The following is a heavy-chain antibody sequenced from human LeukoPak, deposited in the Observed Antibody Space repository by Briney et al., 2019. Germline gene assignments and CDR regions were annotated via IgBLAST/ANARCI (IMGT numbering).Heavy chain of an antibody. Sequence: PSETLSLTCTVSGGSISSSSYYWGWIRQPPGKGLEWIGSIYYSGSTYYNPSLKSRVTISVDRSKNQFSLKLSSVTAADTAVYYCARPLVGANNAFDIWGQGTMVTVSS. J-gene: IGHJ3*02. CDR1: GGSISSSSYY. CDR2: IYYSGST. D-gene: IGHD1-26*01. V-gene: IGHV4-39*07. CDR3: ARPLVGANNAFDI.